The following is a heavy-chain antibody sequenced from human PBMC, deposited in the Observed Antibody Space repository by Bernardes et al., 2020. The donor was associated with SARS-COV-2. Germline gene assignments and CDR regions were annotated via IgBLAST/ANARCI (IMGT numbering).Heavy chain of an antibody. D-gene: IGHD3-10*01. Sequence: TCTVSGGSIRSSSYYWGWIRQPPGKELEWIGSIYYSGSTYYNPSLKSRVTISVDTSKNQFSLKLSSVTAADTAVYYCARAPYHFKSGSHNWFDTWGQGTLGTVSS. CDR2: IYYSGST. V-gene: IGHV4-39*01. J-gene: IGHJ5*02. CDR1: GGSIRSSSYY. CDR3: ARAPYHFKSGSHNWFDT.